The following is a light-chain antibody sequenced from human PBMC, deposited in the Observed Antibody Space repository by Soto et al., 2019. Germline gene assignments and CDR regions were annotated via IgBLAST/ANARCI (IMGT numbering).Light chain of an antibody. CDR2: TAS. J-gene: IGKJ4*01. V-gene: IGKV1-9*01. CDR3: QQRHSFPIT. Sequence: TQSPSFLTGSLEDRVTIICRISQGISNYLAWYQQKPGKAPNLLIHTASSLQTGVPSRFSGSGSGTEFTLTISCLQSEDFATYYCQQRHSFPITFGGGTKLDIK. CDR1: QGISNY.